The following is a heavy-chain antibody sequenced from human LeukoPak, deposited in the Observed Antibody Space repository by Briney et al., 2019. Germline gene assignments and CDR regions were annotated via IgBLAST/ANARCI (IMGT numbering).Heavy chain of an antibody. CDR3: ARDGATGVLDH. Sequence: SQTLSLTCAVSGGSIRSAGYSWFWIRQFPGKGLEWIGYIYYSGSTAYNPSLKSRVSISLDTSENQFSLNLTSVTAADTAVYFCARDGATGVLDHWGQGTLVTVSS. D-gene: IGHD7-27*01. V-gene: IGHV4-31*11. CDR2: IYYSGST. J-gene: IGHJ4*02. CDR1: GGSIRSAGYS.